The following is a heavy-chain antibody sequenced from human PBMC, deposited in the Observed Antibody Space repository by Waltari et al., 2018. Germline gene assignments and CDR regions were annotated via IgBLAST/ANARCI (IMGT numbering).Heavy chain of an antibody. CDR1: GFNFDDYA. D-gene: IGHD3-10*01. J-gene: IGHJ4*02. Sequence: EVHLVESGGASVQPGRSLRLSCAASGFNFDDYAINWVRQATGKGLEWVSVISWDSSIVNYADSVKGRFSITRDNAKKSLHLQMNSLKPDDTALYYCVKAMYGSGTTEFDSWGQGTLVTVSS. CDR3: VKAMYGSGTTEFDS. V-gene: IGHV3-9*01. CDR2: ISWDSSIV.